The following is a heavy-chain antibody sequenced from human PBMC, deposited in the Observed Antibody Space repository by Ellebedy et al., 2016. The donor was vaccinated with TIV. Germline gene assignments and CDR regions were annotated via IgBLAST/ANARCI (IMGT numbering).Heavy chain of an antibody. CDR3: ARGSFYDWRVAGY. V-gene: IGHV1-2*07. D-gene: IGHD3-3*01. CDR1: GYTFTGYY. J-gene: IGHJ4*02. CDR2: INPYSGGT. Sequence: ASVKVSCKASGYTFTGYYVHWVRQAPGQGLEWMGWINPYSGGTNFPHKFQGRVTMTRDTSISTAFMELSRLRSDDTAVYYCARGSFYDWRVAGYWGQGTLVTVSS.